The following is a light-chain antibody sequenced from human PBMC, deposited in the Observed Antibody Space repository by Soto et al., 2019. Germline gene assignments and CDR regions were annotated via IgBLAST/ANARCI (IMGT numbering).Light chain of an antibody. Sequence: DIQMTQSPSSLSASVGDRVTITCRASQSISNYLNWYQQKPGKAPKLLIFAASSLQSGVPSRFSGSGSGTDFAFTISNLQPEDFATYFCQQSFSTPLTFGGGTKVDIK. CDR3: QQSFSTPLT. J-gene: IGKJ4*01. CDR2: AAS. CDR1: QSISNY. V-gene: IGKV1-39*01.